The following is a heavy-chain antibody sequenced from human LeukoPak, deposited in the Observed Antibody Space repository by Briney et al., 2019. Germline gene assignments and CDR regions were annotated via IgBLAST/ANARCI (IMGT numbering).Heavy chain of an antibody. V-gene: IGHV1-69*13. D-gene: IGHD2-15*01. J-gene: IGHJ4*02. CDR3: ATQPGYCSGGSCYRFDY. CDR2: IIPFFGTA. Sequence: GASVKVSCKASGGTFSSYAISWVRQAPGQGLEWMGGIIPFFGTANYAQKFQGRVTITADESTSTAYMELSSLRSEDTAVYYCATQPGYCSGGSCYRFDYWGQGTLVTVSS. CDR1: GGTFSSYA.